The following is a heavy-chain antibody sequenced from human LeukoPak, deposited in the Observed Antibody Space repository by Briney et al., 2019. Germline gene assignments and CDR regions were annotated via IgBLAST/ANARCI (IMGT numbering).Heavy chain of an antibody. J-gene: IGHJ4*02. V-gene: IGHV4-39*07. CDR3: ARDGVGATNFDY. Sequence: SETLSLTCTVSGGSISSSSYYWGWIRQPPGKGLEWIGSIYYSGSTNYNPSLKSRVTISVDTSKNQFSLKLSSVTAADTAVYYCARDGVGATNFDYWGQGTLVTVSS. CDR1: GGSISSSSYY. CDR2: IYYSGST. D-gene: IGHD1-26*01.